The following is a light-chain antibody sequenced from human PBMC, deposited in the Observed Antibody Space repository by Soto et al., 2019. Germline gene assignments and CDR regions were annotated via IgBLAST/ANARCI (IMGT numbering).Light chain of an antibody. CDR2: HAS. Sequence: DIQLTQSPSTLPASVGDRVTITCRASQSISNWLAWYQQKPGTAPKVMIYHASNLQSGVPSRFSGSVSGTDFTLTIRSLEPEDFAFYYCLQRGNRPPWTFGQGTKVDIK. CDR1: QSISNW. V-gene: IGKV1-5*01. CDR3: LQRGNRPPWT. J-gene: IGKJ1*01.